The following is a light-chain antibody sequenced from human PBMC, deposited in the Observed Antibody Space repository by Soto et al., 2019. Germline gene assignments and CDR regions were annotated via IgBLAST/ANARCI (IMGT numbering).Light chain of an antibody. Sequence: ETVMTQSPATLSVSPGGRVTLSCRASQIIRTNLAWYQQKPGQAPRLLIYGASTRATGVPARFSGSGSGTDFTLTITRLEPEDFAMYYCQQYDNSPITFGQGTRLEI. V-gene: IGKV3-15*01. CDR1: QIIRTN. J-gene: IGKJ5*01. CDR2: GAS. CDR3: QQYDNSPIT.